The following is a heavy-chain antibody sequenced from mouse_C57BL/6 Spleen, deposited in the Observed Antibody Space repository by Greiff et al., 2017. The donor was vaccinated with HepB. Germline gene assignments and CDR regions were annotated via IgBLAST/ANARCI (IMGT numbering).Heavy chain of an antibody. J-gene: IGHJ3*01. CDR1: GYTFTSYD. CDR3: AREESGGGFAY. D-gene: IGHD1-1*02. CDR2: IYPRDGST. Sequence: QVQLKQSGPELVKPGASVKLSCKASGYTFTSYDINWVKQRPGQGLEWIGWIYPRDGSTKYNEKFKGKATLTVDTSSSTAYMELHSLTSEDSAVYFCAREESGGGFAYWGQGTLVTVSA. V-gene: IGHV1-85*01.